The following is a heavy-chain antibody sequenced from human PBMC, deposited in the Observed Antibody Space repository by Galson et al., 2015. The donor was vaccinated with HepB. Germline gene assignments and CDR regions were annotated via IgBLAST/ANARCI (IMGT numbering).Heavy chain of an antibody. D-gene: IGHD3-10*01. CDR1: GFTFSSYA. J-gene: IGHJ3*02. CDR3: ASPQAGLLWFGEAPRAFDI. Sequence: SLRLSCAASGFTFSSYAMHWVRQAPGKGLEWVAVISYDGSNKYYADSVKGRFTISRDNSKNTLYLQMNSLRAEDTAVYYCASPQAGLLWFGEAPRAFDIWGQGTMVTVSS. V-gene: IGHV3-30*04. CDR2: ISYDGSNK.